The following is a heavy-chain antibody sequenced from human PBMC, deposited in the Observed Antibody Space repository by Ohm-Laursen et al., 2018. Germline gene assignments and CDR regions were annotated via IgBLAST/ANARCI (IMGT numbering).Heavy chain of an antibody. CDR2: ISGYNGNR. CDR1: GYIFNTYG. Sequence: GASVKVSCKTFGYIFNTYGISWVRQAPGQGLEWMGWISGYNGNRNYVQKFQGRVTMTTDTSTSTAYMELRSLRSDDTAVYYCARDIVVMTGIPDAFDIWGQGTMVTVSS. V-gene: IGHV1-18*01. J-gene: IGHJ3*02. D-gene: IGHD2-21*02. CDR3: ARDIVVMTGIPDAFDI.